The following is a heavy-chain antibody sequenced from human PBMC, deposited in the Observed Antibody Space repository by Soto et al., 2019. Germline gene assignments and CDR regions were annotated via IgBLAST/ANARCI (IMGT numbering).Heavy chain of an antibody. CDR2: LKEDGSEA. J-gene: IGHJ1*01. CDR3: ARPRYYGNYPA. D-gene: IGHD3-10*01. V-gene: IGHV3-7*05. CDR1: GFTFSNEW. Sequence: EVQLVESGGGLVQPGGSLRLSCVASGFTFSNEWMAWVRQAPGGGLEWVANLKEDGSEAHYVDTVKGRFTISRDNAKTSLYLQMNSLRAEGTAVYYCARPRYYGNYPAWGQASLVTVSS.